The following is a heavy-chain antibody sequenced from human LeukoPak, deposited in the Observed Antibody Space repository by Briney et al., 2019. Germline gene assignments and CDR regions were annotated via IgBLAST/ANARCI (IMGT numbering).Heavy chain of an antibody. Sequence: GGSLRLSCAASGFTFSNYWMTWVRQGPGEGLEWVANIKQDGSEKYYVDSVKGRFTISRDNAKNSLYLQMNNLRAEDTAMYYCARDSAGNDYWGQGTLVTVSS. CDR1: GFTFSNYW. J-gene: IGHJ4*02. CDR2: IKQDGSEK. CDR3: ARDSAGNDY. V-gene: IGHV3-7*01. D-gene: IGHD6-13*01.